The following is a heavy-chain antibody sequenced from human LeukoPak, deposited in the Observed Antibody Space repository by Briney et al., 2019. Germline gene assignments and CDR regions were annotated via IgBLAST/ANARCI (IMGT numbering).Heavy chain of an antibody. CDR1: GFTVSSNY. D-gene: IGHD2-21*02. CDR3: AKDAGDVNWFDP. Sequence: GGSLRLSCAASGFTVSSNYMSWVRQAPGKGLEWVSVLYSGGTTYYADSVKGRFTISRDNSKNTLYLQMNSLRAEDTAVYYCAKDAGDVNWFDPWGQGTLVTVSS. J-gene: IGHJ5*02. V-gene: IGHV3-53*05. CDR2: LYSGGTT.